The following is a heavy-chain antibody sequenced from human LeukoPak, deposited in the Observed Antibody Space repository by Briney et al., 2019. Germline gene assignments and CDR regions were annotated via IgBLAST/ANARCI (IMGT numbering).Heavy chain of an antibody. CDR2: ITGCGDTT. V-gene: IGHV3-23*01. D-gene: IGHD6-13*01. J-gene: IGHJ4*02. CDR3: AKDEDPPGSSSWYCTSTPFDY. Sequence: PGGSLRLSCAASGCTFSSYAMSWVRQAPGQGLEWVSSITGCGDTTHYADSVKGRFTIYRQNSKNTLYLQMNCLRAEGTATYSCAKDEDPPGSSSWYCTSTPFDYWGQGTLVTVSS. CDR1: GCTFSSYA.